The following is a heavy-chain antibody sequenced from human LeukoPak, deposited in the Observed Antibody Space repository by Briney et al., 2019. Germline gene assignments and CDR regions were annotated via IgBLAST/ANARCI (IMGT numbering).Heavy chain of an antibody. CDR3: PSAINDPEPATITFHMAI. J-gene: IGHJ6*02. D-gene: IGHD1-1*01. Sequence: ASVKVSCKASGYTFISYDISWVRQAIGQGLGWMGWMNPNSGNTGYAQKFQGRVTMTRNTSISTAYMELSSLRSEETAVYYSPSAINDPEPATITFHMAIWAQGTTATV. V-gene: IGHV1-8*01. CDR2: MNPNSGNT. CDR1: GYTFISYD.